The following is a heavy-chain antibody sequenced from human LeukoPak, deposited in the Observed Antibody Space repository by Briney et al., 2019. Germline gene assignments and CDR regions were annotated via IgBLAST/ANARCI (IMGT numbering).Heavy chain of an antibody. CDR3: AKETKVGSSTIAYFQD. D-gene: IGHD2-2*01. Sequence: GGSLRLSCTVAGFTFSDYPMAWVRQAPGKGLEWVSLISGSGDKTYFADSVEGRFTISRDNSKNTLHLQMNSLSAEDTAMYYCAKETKVGSSTIAYFQDWGQGTLVTVS. V-gene: IGHV3-23*01. CDR1: GFTFSDYP. J-gene: IGHJ1*01. CDR2: ISGSGDKT.